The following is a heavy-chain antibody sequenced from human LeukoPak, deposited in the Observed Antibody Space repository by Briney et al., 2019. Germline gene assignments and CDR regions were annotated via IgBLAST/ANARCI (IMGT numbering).Heavy chain of an antibody. J-gene: IGHJ6*03. CDR1: GYSFTNYA. D-gene: IGHD3-10*01. CDR3: ARDRGTLWFGEKSPLYYYYYMDV. CDR2: ISAYNGNT. V-gene: IGHV1-18*01. Sequence: ASVKVSCKASGYSFTNYAMNWVRQAPGQGLEWMAWISAYNGNTNYAQKLQGRVTMTTDTSTSTAYMELRSLRSDDTAVYYCARDRGTLWFGEKSPLYYYYYMDVWGKGTTVTVSS.